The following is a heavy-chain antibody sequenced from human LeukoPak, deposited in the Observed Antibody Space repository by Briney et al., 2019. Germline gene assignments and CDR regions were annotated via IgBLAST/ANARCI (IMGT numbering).Heavy chain of an antibody. J-gene: IGHJ4*02. CDR1: GFTFSNYA. CDR3: AKDQYGGSSRGDYFDY. Sequence: PGGSLRLSCAASGFTFSNYAMSWVRQAPGKGLEWVSAICGSCGSTYYADSVKGRFTISRDNSKNTLYLQMNGLRAEDTAVYYCAKDQYGGSSRGDYFDYWGQGTLVTVSS. D-gene: IGHD4-23*01. V-gene: IGHV3-23*01. CDR2: ICGSCGST.